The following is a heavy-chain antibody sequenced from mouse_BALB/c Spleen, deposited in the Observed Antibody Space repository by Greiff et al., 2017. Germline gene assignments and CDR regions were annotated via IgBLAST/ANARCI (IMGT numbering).Heavy chain of an antibody. V-gene: IGHV3-6*02. J-gene: IGHJ3*01. CDR2: ISYDGSN. Sequence: VQLQQSGPGLVKPSQSLSLTCSVTGYSITSGYYWNWIRQFPGNKLEWMGYISYDGSNNYNPSLKNRISITRDTSKNQFFLKLNSVTTEDTATYYCARVGGLEAWFAYWGQGTLVTVSA. D-gene: IGHD2-4*01. CDR3: ARVGGLEAWFAY. CDR1: GYSITSGYY.